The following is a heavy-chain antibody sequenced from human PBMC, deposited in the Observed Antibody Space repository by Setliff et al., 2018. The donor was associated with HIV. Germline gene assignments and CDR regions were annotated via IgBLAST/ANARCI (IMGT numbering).Heavy chain of an antibody. CDR1: GGSISGSV. CDR3: AKRLTGPFDN. V-gene: IGHV4-59*01. J-gene: IGHJ4*02. CDR2: IYYMGRT. Sequence: SETLSLTCTVSGGSISGSVWSWIRQPPGKGLEFVGYIYYMGRTTYNPSLKSRLTISVDKSKSQFSLKVRSVTAADTAVYYCAKRLTGPFDNWGQGTLVTVSS. D-gene: IGHD1-1*01.